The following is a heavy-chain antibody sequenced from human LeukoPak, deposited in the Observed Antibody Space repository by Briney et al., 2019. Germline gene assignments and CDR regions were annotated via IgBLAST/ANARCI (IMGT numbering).Heavy chain of an antibody. CDR2: IYHSGST. CDR1: GYSISSGYY. Sequence: SETLSLTCAVSGYSISSGYYWGWIRQPPGKGLEWIGSIYHSGSTYYNPSLKSRVTISVDTSKNQFSLKLSSVTAADTAVYYCARWYSSSSYYYYYYMDVWGKGTTVTVSS. V-gene: IGHV4-38-2*01. J-gene: IGHJ6*03. D-gene: IGHD6-6*01. CDR3: ARWYSSSSYYYYYYMDV.